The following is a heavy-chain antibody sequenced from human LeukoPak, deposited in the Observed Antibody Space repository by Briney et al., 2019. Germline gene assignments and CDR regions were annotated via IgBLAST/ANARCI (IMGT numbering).Heavy chain of an antibody. CDR3: ARGSLWFGELFGY. V-gene: IGHV3-21*01. J-gene: IGHJ4*02. D-gene: IGHD3-10*01. CDR1: GFTFSSYS. Sequence: PGGSLRLSCAAPGFTFSSYSMNWVRQAPGKGLEWVSSISSSSSYIYYADSVKGRFTISRDNAKNSLYLQMNSLRAEDTAVYYCARGSLWFGELFGYWGQGTLVTVSS. CDR2: ISSSSSYI.